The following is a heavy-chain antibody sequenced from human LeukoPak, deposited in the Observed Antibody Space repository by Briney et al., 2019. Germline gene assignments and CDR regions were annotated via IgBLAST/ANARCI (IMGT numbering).Heavy chain of an antibody. CDR2: ISTSSSSI. J-gene: IGHJ4*02. Sequence: GGSLRLSCAASGFTFSRYSMNWARQAPGKGLEWVSYISTSSSSIYYADSVKGRFTISRGNAKNSLYLQMNSLRAEDTAMYYCARASFGGGNDYWGQGTLVTVSS. CDR3: ARASFGGGNDY. D-gene: IGHD4-23*01. V-gene: IGHV3-48*01. CDR1: GFTFSRYS.